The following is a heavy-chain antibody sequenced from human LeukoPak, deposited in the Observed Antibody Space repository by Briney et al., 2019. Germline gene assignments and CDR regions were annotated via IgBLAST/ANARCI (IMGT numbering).Heavy chain of an antibody. CDR2: ISSSSTI. V-gene: IGHV3-48*04. CDR3: ASQTYDYVWGSYRPDY. D-gene: IGHD3-16*02. J-gene: IGHJ4*02. Sequence: GGPLRLSCAASGFTFSGYSMHWVRQAPGKGLEWVSYISSSSTIYYADSVKGRFTISRDNAKNSLYLQMNSLRAEDTAVYYCASQTYDYVWGSYRPDYWGQGTLVTVSS. CDR1: GFTFSGYS.